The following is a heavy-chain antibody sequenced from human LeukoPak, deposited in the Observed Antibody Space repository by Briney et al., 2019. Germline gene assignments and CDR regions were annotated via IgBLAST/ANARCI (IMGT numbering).Heavy chain of an antibody. CDR1: GGSFSGYY. J-gene: IGHJ4*02. V-gene: IGHV4-34*01. CDR3: ARGRGY. CDR2: INHSGST. Sequence: PSETLSLTCAVYGGSFSGYYWSWIRQPPGKGLEWIGEINHSGSTNYNPSLKSRVTISVDTSKNQFSLKLSSATAADTAVYYCARGRGYWGQGTLVTVSS.